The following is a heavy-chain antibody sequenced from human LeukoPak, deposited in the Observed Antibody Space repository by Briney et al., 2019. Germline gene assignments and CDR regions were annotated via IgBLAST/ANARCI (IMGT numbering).Heavy chain of an antibody. CDR2: ISSNGGST. Sequence: GGSLRLSCSASGFTFSSYAMHWVRQAPGKGLEYVSAISSNGGSTYYADSVKGRFTISRDNSKNTLYLQMSSLRAEDTAVYYCARYIENWFDPWGQGTLVTVSS. CDR3: ARYIENWFDP. J-gene: IGHJ5*02. D-gene: IGHD5-18*01. CDR1: GFTFSSYA. V-gene: IGHV3-64D*06.